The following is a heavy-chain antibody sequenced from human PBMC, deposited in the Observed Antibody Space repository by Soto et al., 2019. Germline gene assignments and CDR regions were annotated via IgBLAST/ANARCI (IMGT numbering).Heavy chain of an antibody. V-gene: IGHV4-59*08. CDR3: ARRYGGTLDS. CDR1: GGSINSYY. D-gene: IGHD4-17*01. Sequence: QVQLQESGPGLVKPSETLSLTCTVSGGSINSYYWSWIRQPPGKGLEWIGYIYYSGSTNYNPPLRSRVTISVDTSKNPFSLKLSSVTAADTAVYYCARRYGGTLDSWGQGTLVTVSS. CDR2: IYYSGST. J-gene: IGHJ4*02.